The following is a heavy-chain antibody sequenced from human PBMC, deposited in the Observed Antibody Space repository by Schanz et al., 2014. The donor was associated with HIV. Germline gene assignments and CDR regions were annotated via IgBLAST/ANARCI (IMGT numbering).Heavy chain of an antibody. CDR2: ISYEGSKT. D-gene: IGHD2-15*01. V-gene: IGHV3-30-3*01. CDR3: ARGGIWEWDQPDLDS. J-gene: IGHJ4*02. Sequence: QVQLVESGGGVVQPGRSLRLSCAVSGFTFSNYAMHWVRQAPGTGQERVALISYEGSKTYYADSVKGRFTIARDNSKNTLYLQMNSLRAEDTAVYYCARGGIWEWDQPDLDSPGQATLATVSS. CDR1: GFTFSNYA.